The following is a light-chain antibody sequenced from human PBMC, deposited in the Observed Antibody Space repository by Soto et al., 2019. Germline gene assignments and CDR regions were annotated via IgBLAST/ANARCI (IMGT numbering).Light chain of an antibody. J-gene: IGKJ4*01. CDR3: LQHNSYPLT. V-gene: IGKV1-17*01. CDR1: QGIRND. Sequence: DIQMTQSTSSLSASVGDRVTITCRASQGIRNDVGWYQQKPGKAPKRLIYAASSLQCGVPSRFSGSGSGTEFTLTISSLQPEDFATYYCLQHNSYPLTFGGGTKVEIK. CDR2: AAS.